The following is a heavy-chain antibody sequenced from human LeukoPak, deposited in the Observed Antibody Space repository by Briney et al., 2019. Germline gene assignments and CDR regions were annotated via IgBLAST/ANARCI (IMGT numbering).Heavy chain of an antibody. J-gene: IGHJ4*02. CDR3: ATSGRADY. D-gene: IGHD6-19*01. Sequence: SETLSLTCTVSGGSISSSSYYWGWIRQPPGKGLEWIGNIYYSGSTSYNPSLKSRVTISVDTSKNQFSLKLSSVTAADTAVYYCATSGRADYWGQGTLVTVSS. CDR2: IYYSGST. V-gene: IGHV4-39*01. CDR1: GGSISSSSYY.